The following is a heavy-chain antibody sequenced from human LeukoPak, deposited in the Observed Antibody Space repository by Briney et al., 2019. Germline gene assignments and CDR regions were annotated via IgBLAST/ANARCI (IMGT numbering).Heavy chain of an antibody. CDR2: ITRDSIYT. Sequence: GGSLRLSCAASGFTFSHYNMNWVRQTPGKGLEWVSSITRDSIYTFYADSVKGRFTISRDNAKNSLSLQMNSLRAEDAAVYYCARDPYNGYYGDDYYYYMDVWGKGTTVTISS. V-gene: IGHV3-21*01. D-gene: IGHD4-17*01. CDR1: GFTFSHYN. J-gene: IGHJ6*03. CDR3: ARDPYNGYYGDDYYYYMDV.